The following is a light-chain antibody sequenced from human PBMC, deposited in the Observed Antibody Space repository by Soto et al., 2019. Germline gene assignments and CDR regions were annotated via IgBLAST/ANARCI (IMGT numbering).Light chain of an antibody. CDR3: SSYAISRDVV. CDR1: SSDVGGYDY. J-gene: IGLJ2*01. V-gene: IGLV2-14*01. Sequence: QSALTQPASVSGSPGQSINISCTGTSSDVGGYDYVSWYQQHPGKAPKLMIYDVINRPSGVSNRFSGSKSGNTASLTISGLQAEDEADYYCSSYAISRDVVFGGGTQLTVL. CDR2: DVI.